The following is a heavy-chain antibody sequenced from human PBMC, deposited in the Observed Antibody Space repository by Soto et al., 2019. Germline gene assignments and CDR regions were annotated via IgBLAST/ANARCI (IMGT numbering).Heavy chain of an antibody. Sequence: ASVKVSCKASGYTFSSYAMHWVRQAPGQRLEWMGWINAGNGNTKYSQKFQGRVTLTRDTSASTAYMELSSLTSEDTAVYYCARAGDDCSTTTCYVIDYWGQGTLVTGSS. J-gene: IGHJ4*02. CDR1: GYTFSSYA. D-gene: IGHD2-2*01. CDR2: INAGNGNT. V-gene: IGHV1-3*01. CDR3: ARAGDDCSTTTCYVIDY.